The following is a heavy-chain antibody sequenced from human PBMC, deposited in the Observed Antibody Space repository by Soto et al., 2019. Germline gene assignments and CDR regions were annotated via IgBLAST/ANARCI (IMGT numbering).Heavy chain of an antibody. CDR2: INPSGGST. V-gene: IGHV1-46*01. D-gene: IGHD3-3*01. CDR1: GYTFTSYY. Sequence: ASVKVSCQASGYTFTSYYMHWVRQAPGQGLEWMGIINPSGGSTSYAQKFQGRVTMTRDTSTSTVYMELSSLRSEDTAVYYCARHAYDFWSGHPNPRYYYGMDVWGQGTTVTVSS. J-gene: IGHJ6*02. CDR3: ARHAYDFWSGHPNPRYYYGMDV.